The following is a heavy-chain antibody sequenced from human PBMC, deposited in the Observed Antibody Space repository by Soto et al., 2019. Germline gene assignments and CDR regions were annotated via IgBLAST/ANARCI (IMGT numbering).Heavy chain of an antibody. J-gene: IGHJ4*02. Sequence: PGGSLRLSCAASRFTFSSYWMHWVRQVPGKGLLWVSRIDEYGNTINYADSVKGRFTISRDNARNTLYLEMNSLRAEDTALYYCTRDIGGKGAYWGPGTLVTVCS. D-gene: IGHD3-10*01. V-gene: IGHV3-74*01. CDR2: IDEYGNTI. CDR1: RFTFSSYW. CDR3: TRDIGGKGAY.